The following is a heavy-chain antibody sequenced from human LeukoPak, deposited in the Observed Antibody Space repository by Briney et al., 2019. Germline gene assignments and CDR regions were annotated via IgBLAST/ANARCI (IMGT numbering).Heavy chain of an antibody. V-gene: IGHV3-11*01. CDR1: GFTFSDYY. CDR2: ISSSGSTI. D-gene: IGHD4-23*01. CDR3: ARYRPTTVENWFDP. J-gene: IGHJ5*02. Sequence: GGSLRLSCAASGFTFSDYYMSWIRQAPGKGLEWVSYISSSGSTIYYADSVKGRFTISRDNAKNSLYLQMNSLRAEDTTVYYCARYRPTTVENWFDPWGQGTLVTVSS.